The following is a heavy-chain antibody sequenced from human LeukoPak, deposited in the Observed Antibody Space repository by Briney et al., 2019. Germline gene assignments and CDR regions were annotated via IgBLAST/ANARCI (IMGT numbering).Heavy chain of an antibody. Sequence: ASVKVSCKASGYTFTRYFIHWVRQAPGQGLEWMGIINPSGGSTTYAQKFQGRVTITADESTSTAYMELSSLRSEDTAVYYCASLAGKGIAVAPYYYYMDVRGKGTTVTVSS. V-gene: IGHV1-46*01. CDR3: ASLAGKGIAVAPYYYYMDV. J-gene: IGHJ6*03. D-gene: IGHD6-19*01. CDR2: INPSGGST. CDR1: GYTFTRYF.